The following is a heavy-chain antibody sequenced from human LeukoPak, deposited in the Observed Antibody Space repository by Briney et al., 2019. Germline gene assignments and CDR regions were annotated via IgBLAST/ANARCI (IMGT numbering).Heavy chain of an antibody. D-gene: IGHD7-27*01. V-gene: IGHV3-21*01. Sequence: GGSLRLSCAASGFTFSRYSMNWVRQAPGKGLEWVSSISSSGTYIYYADSVKGRFTISRDNAKNSLDLQVNSLRAEDTAVYYCARVGSLTGSYFDYWGQGTLVTVSS. J-gene: IGHJ4*02. CDR3: ARVGSLTGSYFDY. CDR2: ISSSGTYI. CDR1: GFTFSRYS.